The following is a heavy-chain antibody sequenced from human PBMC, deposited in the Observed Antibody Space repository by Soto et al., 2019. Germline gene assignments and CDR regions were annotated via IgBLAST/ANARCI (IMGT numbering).Heavy chain of an antibody. J-gene: IGHJ4*02. D-gene: IGHD2-21*01. CDR2: IKSDGSST. Sequence: XVSLLLSCAASGFTLSTYWMHWVRQAPGKGLVWVSRIKSDGSSTNYVDSVKGRFTISRDNAKNTLYLQMNSLRAEDTAVYYCAREGLGPIPFDYWGQGTLVTVSS. CDR3: AREGLGPIPFDY. V-gene: IGHV3-74*01. CDR1: GFTLSTYW.